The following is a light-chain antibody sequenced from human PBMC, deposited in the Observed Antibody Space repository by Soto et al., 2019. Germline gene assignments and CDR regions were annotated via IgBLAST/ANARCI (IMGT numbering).Light chain of an antibody. V-gene: IGKV3-20*01. Sequence: DTLSYSPGERVTLSWQPSQTGISNYLAWHQQKPGQTPRLLVYGASSRATGIPDRFSGSGSGTDFTLTISRLEPEDFAVYYCPLPGTPPIPFGQLTRPAIK. J-gene: IGKJ5*01. CDR3: PLPGTPPIP. CDR2: GAS. CDR1: QTGISNY.